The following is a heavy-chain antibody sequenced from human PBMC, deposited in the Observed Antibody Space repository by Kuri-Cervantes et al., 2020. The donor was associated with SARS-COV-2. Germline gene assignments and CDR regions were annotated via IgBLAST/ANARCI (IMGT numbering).Heavy chain of an antibody. D-gene: IGHD3-3*01. CDR2: IYYSGTT. CDR1: GGSISSTNHY. Sequence: GSLRLSCTVSGGSISSTNHYWDWIRQPPGKGLEWIGSIYYSGTTYYNPSLKSRVTISVDTSKNQFSLKLSSVTAADTAVYYCARAEGAMLPGSLRFLEWLDPYYFDYWGQGTLVTVSS. V-gene: IGHV4-39*01. CDR3: ARAEGAMLPGSLRFLEWLDPYYFDY. J-gene: IGHJ4*02.